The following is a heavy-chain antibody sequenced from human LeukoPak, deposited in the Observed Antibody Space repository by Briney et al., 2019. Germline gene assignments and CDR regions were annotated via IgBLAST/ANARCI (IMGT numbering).Heavy chain of an antibody. V-gene: IGHV3-7*01. CDR1: GFMFSSYW. Sequence: PGGSLRLSCAASGFMFSSYWMSWVRQAPGKGLEWVADIKEDGSEKSYVDSVKGRFTISRDNGKNALYLQMKSLRAGDTAVYYCARNEDYSDSTGYYSTFYLDSWGQGTLVTVSS. J-gene: IGHJ4*02. CDR2: IKEDGSEK. CDR3: ARNEDYSDSTGYYSTFYLDS. D-gene: IGHD3-22*01.